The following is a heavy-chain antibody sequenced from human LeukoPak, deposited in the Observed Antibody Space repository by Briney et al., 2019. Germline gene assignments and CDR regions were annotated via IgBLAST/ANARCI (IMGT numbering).Heavy chain of an antibody. V-gene: IGHV3-7*01. CDR3: AKRRGPTLLY. Sequence: GGSLRLSCVASGFTLSSYWMSWVRQVPGKGLEWVANIKEDGSEKNYVDSVKGRFTISRDNAKNSLHLQMNSLRAEDMAVYYCAKRRGPTLLYWGQGTLVTVSS. J-gene: IGHJ4*02. CDR2: IKEDGSEK. D-gene: IGHD3-16*01. CDR1: GFTLSSYW.